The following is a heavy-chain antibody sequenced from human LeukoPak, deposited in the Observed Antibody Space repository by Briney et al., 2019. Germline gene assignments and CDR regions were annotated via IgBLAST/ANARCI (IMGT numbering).Heavy chain of an antibody. V-gene: IGHV1-8*01. CDR1: GYTFTSYG. CDR3: ARGLFYDSSGYTNLNY. J-gene: IGHJ4*02. Sequence: ASVKVSCKASGYTFTSYGINWVRHATAQGLEWKGLMNPNSGNTGYAQKFQGRVTMTRNTSISTAYMELSSLRSEDTAVYYCARGLFYDSSGYTNLNYWGQGTLVTVSS. D-gene: IGHD3-22*01. CDR2: MNPNSGNT.